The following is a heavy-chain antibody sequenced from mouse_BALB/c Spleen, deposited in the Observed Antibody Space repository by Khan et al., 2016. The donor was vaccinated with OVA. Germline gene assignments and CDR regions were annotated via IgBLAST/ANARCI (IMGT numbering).Heavy chain of an antibody. Sequence: DLVKPGASVKLSCKASGYTFTSYWINWIKQRPGQGLEWIGRISPGSGSTSYNEMFTGKATLTVDTSSSSPYIQLSSLSSEDSAVXFYASASYYGSRLDAMDHWGQGTSVTVSS. CDR1: GYTFTSYW. CDR2: ISPGSGST. J-gene: IGHJ4*01. CDR3: ASASYYGSRLDAMDH. V-gene: IGHV1S41*01. D-gene: IGHD1-1*01.